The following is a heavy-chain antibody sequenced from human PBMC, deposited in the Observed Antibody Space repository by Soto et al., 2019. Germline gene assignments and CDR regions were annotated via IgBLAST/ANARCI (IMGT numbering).Heavy chain of an antibody. CDR3: ARRGYSGYDSYYYYYGMEV. V-gene: IGHV5-10-1*01. Sequence: GESLKISCKGSGYSFTSYWISWVRQMPGKGLEWMGRIDPSDSYTNYSPSFQGHVTISADKSISTAYLQWSSLKASDTAMYYCARRGYSGYDSYYYYYGMEVWGQGTTVTGS. J-gene: IGHJ6*02. D-gene: IGHD5-12*01. CDR2: IDPSDSYT. CDR1: GYSFTSYW.